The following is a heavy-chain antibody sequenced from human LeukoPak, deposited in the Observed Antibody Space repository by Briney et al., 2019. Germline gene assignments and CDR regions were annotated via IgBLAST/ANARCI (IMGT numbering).Heavy chain of an antibody. D-gene: IGHD3-10*01. CDR1: GFTFSSYI. CDR2: IKEDRSEE. Sequence: GGSLRLSCAASGFTFSSYIMSWVRQAPGKGLEWVANIKEDRSEEYYVDSLKGRFTISRDNAKNSLYLQMNSLRAGDTAVYYCARGGVRGATHLFMDVWGKGTTVTISS. V-gene: IGHV3-7*01. J-gene: IGHJ6*04. CDR3: ARGGVRGATHLFMDV.